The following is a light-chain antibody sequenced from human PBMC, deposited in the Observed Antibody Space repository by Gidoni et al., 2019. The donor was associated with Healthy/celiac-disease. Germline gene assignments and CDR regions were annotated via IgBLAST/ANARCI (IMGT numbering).Light chain of an antibody. CDR2: LGS. CDR3: MQALQTPPT. V-gene: IGKV2-28*01. CDR1: QSLLHSNGYNY. Sequence: DIVMPQSPLSLPVTPGEPASISCRSSQSLLHSNGYNYLDWYLQKPGQSPQLLIYLGSNRASGVPDRFSGSGSGTEFTLKISRVEAEDVGVYYCMQALQTPPTFGQGTKVEIK. J-gene: IGKJ1*01.